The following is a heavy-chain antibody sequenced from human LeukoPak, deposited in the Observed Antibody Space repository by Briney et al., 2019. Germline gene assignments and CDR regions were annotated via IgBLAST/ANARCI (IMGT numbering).Heavy chain of an antibody. CDR3: ARGGSYLSAFDI. V-gene: IGHV3-23*01. CDR1: GFTFSSYA. D-gene: IGHD1-26*01. Sequence: GGSLRLSCAASGFTFSSYAMSWVRQAPGKGLEWVSNISGSGGRTYYADSVKGRFTISRDNAKNTLYLQMNSLRAEDTAVYYCARGGSYLSAFDIWGQGTMVTVSS. CDR2: ISGSGGRT. J-gene: IGHJ3*02.